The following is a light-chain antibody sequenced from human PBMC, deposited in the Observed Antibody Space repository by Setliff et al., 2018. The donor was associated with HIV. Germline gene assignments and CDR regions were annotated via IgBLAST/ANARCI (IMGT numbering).Light chain of an antibody. CDR3: CSYAGNSYV. V-gene: IGLV2-11*01. Sequence: QSALTQPHSVSGSPGQSVTISCTGTISDVGGYNYVSWYQQHPDKAPKLMIYDVSKRPSGVPDRFSGSKSGNTASLTISGLQAEDEADYHCCSYAGNSYVFGTGTKGTVL. CDR2: DVS. CDR1: ISDVGGYNY. J-gene: IGLJ1*01.